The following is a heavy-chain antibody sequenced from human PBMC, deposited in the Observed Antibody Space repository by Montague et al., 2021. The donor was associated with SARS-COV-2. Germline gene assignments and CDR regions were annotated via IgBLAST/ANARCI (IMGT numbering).Heavy chain of an antibody. CDR2: ISSSGGNT. Sequence: SLRLSCAASGFPFSSYEMNWVRQAPGKGLEWVSYISSSGGNTFYADSVRGRFTISRDDAKNSLYLQMNSLRAEDTAVYYCARESRITMLVVVITSAFDIWGQGTMVTISS. CDR3: ARESRITMLVVVITSAFDI. V-gene: IGHV3-48*03. D-gene: IGHD3-22*01. CDR1: GFPFSSYE. J-gene: IGHJ3*02.